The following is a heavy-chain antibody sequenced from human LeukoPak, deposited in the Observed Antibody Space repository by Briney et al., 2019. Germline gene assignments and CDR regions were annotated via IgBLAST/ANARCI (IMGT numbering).Heavy chain of an antibody. V-gene: IGHV3-13*01. CDR2: IDIAGDT. CDR3: ARGGVGATYY. Sequence: PGGSLRLSCAASEFTFSRYDMHWVRQATGKRLEWVSAIDIAGDTYYPGSVKGRFTISRDNAKNSLYLQMNSLRAEDTAVYYCARGGVGATYYWGQGTLVTVSS. J-gene: IGHJ4*02. D-gene: IGHD1-26*01. CDR1: EFTFSRYD.